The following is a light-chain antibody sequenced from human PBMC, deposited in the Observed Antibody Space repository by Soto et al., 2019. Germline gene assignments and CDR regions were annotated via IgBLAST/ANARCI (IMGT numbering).Light chain of an antibody. CDR2: GAS. Sequence: EIVLTQSPGTLSLSPGERATLSCRASQSVTSSYLAWYQQKPGQAPRLLIYGASSRATGIPDRFSGSGSGTDFTLTISRLEPEDFAVYDCQQYGNSPLTFGGGTKVEIK. CDR3: QQYGNSPLT. V-gene: IGKV3-20*01. CDR1: QSVTSSY. J-gene: IGKJ4*01.